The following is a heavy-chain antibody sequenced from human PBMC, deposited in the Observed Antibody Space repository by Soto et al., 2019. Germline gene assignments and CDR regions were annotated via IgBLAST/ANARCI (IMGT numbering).Heavy chain of an antibody. CDR3: ARDMDYGGAFDI. J-gene: IGHJ3*02. V-gene: IGHV1-69*04. D-gene: IGHD4-17*01. Sequence: SVKVSCKASGGTFSSYTISWVRQAPGQGLEWMGRIIPILGIANYAQKFQGRVTITADKSTSTAYMELSSLRSEDTAVYYCARDMDYGGAFDIWGQGTMVTVSS. CDR1: GGTFSSYT. CDR2: IIPILGIA.